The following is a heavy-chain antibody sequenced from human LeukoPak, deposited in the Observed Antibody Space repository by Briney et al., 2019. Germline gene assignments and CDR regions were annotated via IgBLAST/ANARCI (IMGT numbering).Heavy chain of an antibody. CDR2: IYYSGST. V-gene: IGHV4-59*01. CDR3: ARVDGSGSYYYHYMDV. J-gene: IGHJ6*03. CDR1: GGSISSYY. D-gene: IGHD3-10*01. Sequence: SETLSLTCTVSGGSISSYYWSWIRQPPGKGLEWIGYIYYSGSTNYNPSLKSRVTISVDTSKNQFSLKLSSVTAADTAVYYCARVDGSGSYYYHYMDVWGKGTTVTVSS.